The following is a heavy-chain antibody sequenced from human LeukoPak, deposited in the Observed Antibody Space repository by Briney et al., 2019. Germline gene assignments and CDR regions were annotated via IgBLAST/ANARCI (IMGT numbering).Heavy chain of an antibody. CDR2: INHSGST. V-gene: IGHV4-34*01. J-gene: IGHJ3*02. D-gene: IGHD3-9*01. CDR3: ARLEDILTGYYRGAFDI. CDR1: GGSFSGYY. Sequence: SSETLSLTCAVYGGSFSGYYWSWIRQPPGKGLEWIGEINHSGSTNYNPSLKSRVTISVDTSKNQFSLKLSSVTAADTAVYYCARLEDILTGYYRGAFDIWGRGTMVTVSS.